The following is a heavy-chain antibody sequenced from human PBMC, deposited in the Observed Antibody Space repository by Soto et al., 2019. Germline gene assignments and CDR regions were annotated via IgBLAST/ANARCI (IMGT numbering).Heavy chain of an antibody. CDR2: GST. V-gene: IGHV4-59*01. J-gene: IGHJ4*02. D-gene: IGHD3-16*01. Sequence: GSTNYNPSLKSRVTISLDTSKNQFSLKLSSVTAADTAVYYCARVLCFNARCFFDYWGQGTLVTVSS. CDR3: ARVLCFNARCFFDY.